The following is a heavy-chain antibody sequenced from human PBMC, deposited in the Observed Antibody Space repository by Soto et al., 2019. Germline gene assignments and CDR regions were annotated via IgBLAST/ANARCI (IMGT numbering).Heavy chain of an antibody. CDR3: ARGLLPGNWFDP. V-gene: IGHV4-34*01. J-gene: IGHJ5*02. CDR2: INHSGST. D-gene: IGHD3-10*01. Sequence: QVQLQQWGAGLLKPSETLSLTCAVYGGSFSGYYWSWIRQPPGKGLEWIGEINHSGSTNYNPSLKSRVTISVDTSKNQFSLKLSSVTAADTAVYYCARGLLPGNWFDPWGQGTLVTVSS. CDR1: GGSFSGYY.